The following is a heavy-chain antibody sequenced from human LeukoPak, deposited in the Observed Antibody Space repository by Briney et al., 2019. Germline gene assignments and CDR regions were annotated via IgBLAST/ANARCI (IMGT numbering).Heavy chain of an antibody. CDR1: GYTFTSYD. D-gene: IGHD3-22*01. J-gene: IGHJ4*02. CDR3: ARVYYYDSSGYGI. Sequence: SVKVSCKASGYTFTSYDIDWVRQATGQGLEWMGRIIPIFGTANYAQKFQGRVTITTDESTSTAYMELSSLRSEDTAVYYCARVYYYDSSGYGIWGQGTLVTVSS. CDR2: IIPIFGTA. V-gene: IGHV1-69*05.